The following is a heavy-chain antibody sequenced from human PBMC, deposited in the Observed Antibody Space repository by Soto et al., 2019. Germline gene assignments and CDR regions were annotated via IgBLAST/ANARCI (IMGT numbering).Heavy chain of an antibody. CDR3: ARVTVPGPMLAWWFDP. V-gene: IGHV3-21*01. J-gene: IGHJ5*02. D-gene: IGHD2-2*01. CDR2: ISSSNAYI. Sequence: EVQLVESGGGLVKPGGSLRLSCVASGFTFSTYSMNWVRQAPGKGLEWVSSISSSNAYIYYADSVKGRFTISTDNAKNXLYLQMNSLRAEDTAVYYCARVTVPGPMLAWWFDPWGQGTLVTVSS. CDR1: GFTFSTYS.